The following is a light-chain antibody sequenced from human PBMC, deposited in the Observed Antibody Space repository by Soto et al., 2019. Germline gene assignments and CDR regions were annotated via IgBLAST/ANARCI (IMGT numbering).Light chain of an antibody. Sequence: QAVVTQERSLTVSPGWTVTLTCGSSTGAVTNGHYPYWFQQKPGQAPRTLIYDTTNRHSWTPARFSGSLLGGKAALTLSGEQPEDEAEYYCLLSYSGNYVFGNGTKVTVL. CDR3: LLSYSGNYV. J-gene: IGLJ1*01. CDR1: TGAVTNGHY. V-gene: IGLV7-46*01. CDR2: DTT.